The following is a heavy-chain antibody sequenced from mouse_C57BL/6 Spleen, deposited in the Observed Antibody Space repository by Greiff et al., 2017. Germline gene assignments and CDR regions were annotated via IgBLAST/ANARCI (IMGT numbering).Heavy chain of an antibody. CDR3: ERDYYGNSYFYAMDH. CDR2: IYPGDGDT. Sequence: QVQLQQSGPELVKPGASVKISCKASGYAFTSSWMNWVKQRPGKGLEWIGRIYPGDGDTNYNGKFKGKATLTADKSSSTAYMQLSSLTSEDAAVYFYERDYYGNSYFYAMDHWGQGTSVTVSS. J-gene: IGHJ4*01. CDR1: GYAFTSSW. D-gene: IGHD1-1*01. V-gene: IGHV1-82*01.